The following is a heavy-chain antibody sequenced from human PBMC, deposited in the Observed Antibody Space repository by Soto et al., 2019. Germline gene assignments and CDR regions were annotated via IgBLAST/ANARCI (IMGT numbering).Heavy chain of an antibody. Sequence: SETLSLTCAVSGNSLSSDYYWGWIRQPPGKGLEWIGNIHHSGSAYYNPSLKSRVSISIDASKKHLSLKLRSVTAADTAIYYCARDTRVDTICERVRQSWFDRWAPGTLVTGSA. CDR2: IHHSGSA. CDR3: ARDTRVDTICERVRQSWFDR. D-gene: IGHD5-12*01. J-gene: IGHJ5*02. CDR1: GNSLSSDYY. V-gene: IGHV4-38-2*02.